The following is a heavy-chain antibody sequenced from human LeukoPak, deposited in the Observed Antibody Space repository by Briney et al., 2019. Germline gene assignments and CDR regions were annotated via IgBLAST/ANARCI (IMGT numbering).Heavy chain of an antibody. D-gene: IGHD3-22*01. CDR1: GFTVSSNY. J-gene: IGHJ4*02. CDR2: IYSGGST. Sequence: GGSLRLSCAASGFTVSSNYMSWVRQAPGKGLEWVSVIYSGGSTYYADSVKGRFTISRDNSKNTLYLQMNSLRAEDTAVYYCAGTPYYYDSSGYYGYWGQGTLATVSS. V-gene: IGHV3-66*01. CDR3: AGTPYYYDSSGYYGY.